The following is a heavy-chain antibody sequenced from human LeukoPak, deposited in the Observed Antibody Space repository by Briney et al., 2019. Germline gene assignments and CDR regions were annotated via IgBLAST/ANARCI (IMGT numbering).Heavy chain of an antibody. Sequence: GGSLRLSCAASGFTFSSYVMSWVRQAPGKGLEWVSAISGSGGSTYYADSVKGRFTISRDNSKNTLYLQMNSLRAEDTAVYYCARDLHDFWSGLPGAFDIWGQGTMVTVSS. CDR1: GFTFSSYV. J-gene: IGHJ3*02. V-gene: IGHV3-23*01. D-gene: IGHD3-3*01. CDR3: ARDLHDFWSGLPGAFDI. CDR2: ISGSGGST.